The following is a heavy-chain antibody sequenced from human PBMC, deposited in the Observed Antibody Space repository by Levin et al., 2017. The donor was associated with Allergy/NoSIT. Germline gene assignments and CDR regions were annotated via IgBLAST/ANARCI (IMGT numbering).Heavy chain of an antibody. Sequence: GESLKISCKASGYTFTNYDINWVRQATGQGLEWMGWMNPDSGNTGYAQKFQGRVTMTRSTSISTAYMELSSLRSDDTAVYYCARAFPPNSNRHDFWRGYPFNYWGQGTPVTVSS. CDR1: GYTFTNYD. D-gene: IGHD3-3*01. CDR3: ARAFPPNSNRHDFWRGYPFNY. J-gene: IGHJ4*02. CDR2: MNPDSGNT. V-gene: IGHV1-8*01.